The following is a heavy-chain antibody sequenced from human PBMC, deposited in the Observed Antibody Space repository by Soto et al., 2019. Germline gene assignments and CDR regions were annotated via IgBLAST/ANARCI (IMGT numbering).Heavy chain of an antibody. V-gene: IGHV1-69*08. CDR1: GGTFSSYT. Sequence: QVQLVQSGAEVKKPGSSVKVSCKASGGTFSSYTIRWVRQAPGQGLEWMGRIIPILGIANYAQKFQGRVTITADKSTSTAYMELSSLRSQDTAVYYCARDSYYYDSSGSSYFDPWGQGTLVTVSS. J-gene: IGHJ5*02. CDR2: IIPILGIA. D-gene: IGHD3-22*01. CDR3: ARDSYYYDSSGSSYFDP.